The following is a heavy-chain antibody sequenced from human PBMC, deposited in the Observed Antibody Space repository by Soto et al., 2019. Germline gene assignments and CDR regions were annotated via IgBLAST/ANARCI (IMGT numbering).Heavy chain of an antibody. J-gene: IGHJ3*02. V-gene: IGHV1-69*06. D-gene: IGHD3-10*01. CDR1: GGTLSDHG. CDR2: TIPVFDTA. CDR3: ARGVYGSGNYYTGPSAFDI. Sequence: QVQLEQSGAEVKKPGSSVKVSCKASGGTLSDHGVSWLRQAPGQGLEWVGGTIPVFDTAKYAQKFQGRVTIAADKSTHIDYMELSSLRSADTAFYYCARGVYGSGNYYTGPSAFDIWGQGTMVIVSS.